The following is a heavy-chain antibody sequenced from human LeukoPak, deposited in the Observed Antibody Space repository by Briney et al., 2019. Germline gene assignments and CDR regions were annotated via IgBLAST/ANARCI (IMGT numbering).Heavy chain of an antibody. Sequence: GGSLRLSCAASGFTFSTYAVNWVRQAPGKGLEWVSAISGSGGSTYYADSVKGPFTISRDNSKNTLYLQMNSLRAEDTAVYYCAKDALSGAFDIWGQGTMVTVSS. D-gene: IGHD3-16*01. J-gene: IGHJ3*02. V-gene: IGHV3-23*01. CDR1: GFTFSTYA. CDR3: AKDALSGAFDI. CDR2: ISGSGGST.